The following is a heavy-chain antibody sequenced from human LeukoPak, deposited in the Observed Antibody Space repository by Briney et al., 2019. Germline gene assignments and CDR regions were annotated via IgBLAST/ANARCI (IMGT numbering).Heavy chain of an antibody. Sequence: PGGSLRLSCAAAGFTFSSYAMSWVRQAPGKGLEWVSAISGSGGSTSYADCVKGRFPMSRENSKNTLYLQMNSLRAEDTAVYYCAKAQIEMATLPYFDYWGQGTLVTVSS. V-gene: IGHV3-23*01. CDR3: AKAQIEMATLPYFDY. J-gene: IGHJ4*02. D-gene: IGHD5-24*01. CDR2: ISGSGGST. CDR1: GFTFSSYA.